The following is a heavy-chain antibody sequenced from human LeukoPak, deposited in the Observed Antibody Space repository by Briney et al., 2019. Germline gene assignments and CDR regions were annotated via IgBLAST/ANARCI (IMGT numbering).Heavy chain of an antibody. CDR1: GFSFSIYG. Sequence: PGGSLRLSCAASGFSFSIYGMNWVRQAPGKGLEWVSGITGSGGTTYYADSVKGRATISRDNSENTLYLQMNSLRAEDTAIYYCARDLRVISFDNWGQGTLVSVSS. CDR2: ITGSGGTT. J-gene: IGHJ4*02. CDR3: ARDLRVISFDN. V-gene: IGHV3-23*01. D-gene: IGHD2-21*01.